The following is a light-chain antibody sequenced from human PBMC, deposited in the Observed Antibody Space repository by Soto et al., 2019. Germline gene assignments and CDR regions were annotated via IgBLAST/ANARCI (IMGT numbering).Light chain of an antibody. V-gene: IGKV3-15*01. CDR2: DTS. CDR3: QQYNHWPRMLS. Sequence: IVLTQSPSTLYVSPGERATLSCRASQSLDSNVAWYQQRPRQAPRLLIYDTSSRTSDVPARFSGRGSGTEFTLTIASLQSEDFAIYYCQQYNHWPRMLSFGGGTKVDIK. J-gene: IGKJ4*01. CDR1: QSLDSN.